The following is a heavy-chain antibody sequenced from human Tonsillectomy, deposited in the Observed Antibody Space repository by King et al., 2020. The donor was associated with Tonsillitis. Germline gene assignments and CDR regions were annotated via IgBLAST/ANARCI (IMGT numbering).Heavy chain of an antibody. CDR1: GFTFSDFW. D-gene: IGHD2-15*01. CDR3: VSPSHSTPDF. Sequence: VQLVESGGGVVQPGGTLRLSCAGSGFTFSDFWMTWVRQAPEKGLEWVANTKEDGSANYYADSVKGRFSISRDNARDSLFLQMNSLRAEDTAVYYGVSPSHSTPDFGGQGTLVTVSS. V-gene: IGHV3-7*03. CDR2: TKEDGSAN. J-gene: IGHJ4*02.